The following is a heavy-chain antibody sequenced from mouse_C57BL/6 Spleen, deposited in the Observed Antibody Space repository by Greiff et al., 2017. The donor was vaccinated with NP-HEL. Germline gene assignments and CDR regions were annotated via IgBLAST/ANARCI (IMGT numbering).Heavy chain of an antibody. D-gene: IGHD2-5*01. CDR1: GYTFTSYW. V-gene: IGHV1-69*01. J-gene: IGHJ2*01. CDR2: IDPSDSYT. Sequence: VQLQQPGAELVMPGASVKLSCKASGYTFTSYWMHWVKQRPGQGLEWIGEIDPSDSYTNYTQKFKGKSTLTVDKSSSTAYMQLSSLTSEDSAVYYGARWGSNYKYGGKGTTLTVSS. CDR3: ARWGSNYKY.